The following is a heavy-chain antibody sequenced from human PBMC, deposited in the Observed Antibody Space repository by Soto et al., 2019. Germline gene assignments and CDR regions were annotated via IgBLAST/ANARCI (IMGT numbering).Heavy chain of an antibody. CDR3: AREEIISSHHSGYHRYGIAV. V-gene: IGHV1-69*13. Sequence: SVKVSCKASGGSFSSYAISWVRQPPGQGLEWMGGIIPIFGTANYAQKFQGRVTITADESTSTAYMELSSLRSEDTAVYYCAREEIISSHHSGYHRYGIAVPGQRSTVTVSS. J-gene: IGHJ6*02. CDR2: IIPIFGTA. CDR1: GGSFSSYA. D-gene: IGHD6-25*01.